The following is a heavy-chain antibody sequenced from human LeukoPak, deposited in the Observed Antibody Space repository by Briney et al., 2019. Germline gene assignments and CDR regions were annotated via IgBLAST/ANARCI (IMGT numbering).Heavy chain of an antibody. CDR2: INTVSSYI. D-gene: IGHD2-2*01. J-gene: IGHJ5*02. Sequence: GGSLRLSCAASGFSFSSYSFNWVRQAPGKGLEWVSSINTVSSYIYYADSLKGRFTISRDNSKSTLYLQMNSLRAEDTAVYYCAKGANFVVVPAAVNWFDPWGQGTLVTVSS. CDR1: GFSFSSYS. V-gene: IGHV3-21*04. CDR3: AKGANFVVVPAAVNWFDP.